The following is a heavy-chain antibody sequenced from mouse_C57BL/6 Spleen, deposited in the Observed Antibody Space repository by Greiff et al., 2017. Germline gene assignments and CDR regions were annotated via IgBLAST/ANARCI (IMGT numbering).Heavy chain of an antibody. J-gene: IGHJ1*03. CDR1: GYTFTSYW. CDR3: ARGRYFEV. V-gene: IGHV1-69*01. CDR2: IDPSDSYT. Sequence: QVQLQQPGAELVMPGASVKLSCKASGYTFTSYWMHWVKQRPGQGLEWIGEIDPSDSYTNYNQKFKGKAKLTVAKSSSTACMQLSSLASEDSAVYYGARGRYFEVWGTGTTVTVSS.